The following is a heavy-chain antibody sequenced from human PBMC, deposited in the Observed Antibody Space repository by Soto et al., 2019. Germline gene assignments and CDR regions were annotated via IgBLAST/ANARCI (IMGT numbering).Heavy chain of an antibody. J-gene: IGHJ4*02. D-gene: IGHD5-18*01. Sequence: EVQLVESGGGLVQPGGSLRLSCAASGVTVSSNYMSWVRQAPGKGLEWVSVIYSGGSTYYADSVKGRFTISRDNSKNTLYIQMNSLRAEDTAVYYCARHGYNYGGGYFDYCGQGTLVTVSS. CDR1: GVTVSSNY. V-gene: IGHV3-66*04. CDR3: ARHGYNYGGGYFDY. CDR2: IYSGGST.